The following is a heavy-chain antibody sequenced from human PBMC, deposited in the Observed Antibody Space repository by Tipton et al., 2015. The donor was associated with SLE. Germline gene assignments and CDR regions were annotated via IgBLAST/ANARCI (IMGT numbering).Heavy chain of an antibody. CDR1: GGSISNYY. V-gene: IGHV4-59*12. D-gene: IGHD4-17*01. J-gene: IGHJ6*02. Sequence: TLSLTCTVSGGSISNYYWSWIRQPPGKGLEWIGYIYYSGSTNYNPPLRSRVTISQDASKNQVSLKLTSVTAADTAMYYCARDGDGDYAYYSGMDVWGQGTTVTVSS. CDR3: ARDGDGDYAYYSGMDV. CDR2: IYYSGST.